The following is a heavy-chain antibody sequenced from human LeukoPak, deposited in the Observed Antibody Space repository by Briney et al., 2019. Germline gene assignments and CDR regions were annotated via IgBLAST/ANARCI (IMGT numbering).Heavy chain of an antibody. J-gene: IGHJ5*02. V-gene: IGHV4-31*03. CDR2: IYYSGST. D-gene: IGHD2-2*01. CDR1: GGSISSGGYY. Sequence: SETLSLTCTVSGGSISSGGYYWSWIRQHPGKGLEWIGYIYYSGSTYYNPSLKSRVTISVGTSKNQFSLKLSSVTAADTAVYYCARADIVVVPAAVNWFDPWGQGTLVTVSS. CDR3: ARADIVVVPAAVNWFDP.